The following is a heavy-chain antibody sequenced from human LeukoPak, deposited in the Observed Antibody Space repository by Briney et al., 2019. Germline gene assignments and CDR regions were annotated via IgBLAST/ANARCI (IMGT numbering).Heavy chain of an antibody. J-gene: IGHJ4*02. D-gene: IGHD3-10*02. V-gene: IGHV3-23*01. CDR3: AKDVRGYNRPFDY. Sequence: GGSLRLSCAASGFSFSTCAMNWVRQAPGKGLEWVSAISGSGSNTYYADSVKGRFTISGYNSKNTLYLQMNSLGAEDMALYYCAKDVRGYNRPFDYWGQGTLVTVSS. CDR1: GFSFSTCA. CDR2: ISGSGSNT.